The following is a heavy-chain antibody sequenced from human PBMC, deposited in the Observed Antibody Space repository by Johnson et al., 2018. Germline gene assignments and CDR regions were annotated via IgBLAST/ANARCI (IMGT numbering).Heavy chain of an antibody. CDR2: ISYAGSNK. Sequence: QVQLVESGGGVVQPGRSLRLSCAASGFTFSAYGMHWVRQAPGKGLEWGAVISYAGSNKYYADSVKGRFTISRDNSKNTLYLQMNSLRAEDTDVYYCAKDWEVAAVDTGGYFHHWGQGTLVTVSS. V-gene: IGHV3-30*18. D-gene: IGHD6-13*01. CDR3: AKDWEVAAVDTGGYFHH. J-gene: IGHJ1*01. CDR1: GFTFSAYG.